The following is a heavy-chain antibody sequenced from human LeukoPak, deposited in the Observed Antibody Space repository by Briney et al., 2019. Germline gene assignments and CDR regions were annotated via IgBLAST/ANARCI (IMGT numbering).Heavy chain of an antibody. Sequence: SETLSLTCTVSGYSISSGYYWGWIRQPPGKGLEWIGSIYHSGSTYYNPSLKSRVTISVDTSKNQFSLKLSSVTAADTAVYYRARDSGSWDFDYWGQGTLVTVSS. CDR3: ARDSGSWDFDY. CDR1: GYSISSGYY. V-gene: IGHV4-38-2*02. CDR2: IYHSGST. J-gene: IGHJ4*02. D-gene: IGHD1-26*01.